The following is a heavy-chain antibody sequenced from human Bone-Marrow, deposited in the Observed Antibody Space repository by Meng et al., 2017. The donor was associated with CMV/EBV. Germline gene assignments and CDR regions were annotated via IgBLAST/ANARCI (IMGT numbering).Heavy chain of an antibody. D-gene: IGHD2-2*02. J-gene: IGHJ6*02. CDR3: ARFSQGGCSSTSCYTNGMDV. CDR1: GYTFTSYY. Sequence: ASVKVSCKASGYTFTSYYMHWVRQAPGQGLEWMGIINPSGGSTSYAQKFQGRVTMTRDTSTSTVYMELSSLRSEDTAVYYCARFSQGGCSSTSCYTNGMDVWGQRTTVTVSS. CDR2: INPSGGST. V-gene: IGHV1-46*01.